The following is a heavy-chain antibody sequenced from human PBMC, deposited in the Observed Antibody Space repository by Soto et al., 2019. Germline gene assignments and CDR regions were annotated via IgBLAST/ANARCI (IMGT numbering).Heavy chain of an antibody. CDR1: GFTFSDHY. J-gene: IGHJ4*02. D-gene: IGHD5-12*01. CDR3: ARYIVATKYLDY. CDR2: IKNKPKSYTT. V-gene: IGHV3-72*01. Sequence: EVQLVESGGGLVQPGGSLRLSCAASGFTFSDHYMDWVRQAPGKGLEWIGRIKNKPKSYTTQYAASVKGRFTISRDDSINSLHLQMEILRADDTAVYYCARYIVATKYLDYWGQGTLVTVSS.